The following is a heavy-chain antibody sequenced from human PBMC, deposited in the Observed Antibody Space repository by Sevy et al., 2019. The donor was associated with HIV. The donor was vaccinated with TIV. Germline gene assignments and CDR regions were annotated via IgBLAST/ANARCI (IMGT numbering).Heavy chain of an antibody. CDR2: ISYEGSDE. J-gene: IGHJ6*02. Sequence: GGSLRLSCAASGFSFSNYAMHWVRQAPGKGLEWVAVISYEGSDEDYSDSVKGRFTISRDNSKNRLSLQMNSLTVEDTAGYYCAKDMALNYYGSGSYYNTQDGMDVWGRGTTVTVSS. CDR1: GFSFSNYA. D-gene: IGHD3-10*01. CDR3: AKDMALNYYGSGSYYNTQDGMDV. V-gene: IGHV3-30*18.